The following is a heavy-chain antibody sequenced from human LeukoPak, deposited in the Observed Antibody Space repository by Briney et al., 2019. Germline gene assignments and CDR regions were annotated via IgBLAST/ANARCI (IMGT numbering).Heavy chain of an antibody. CDR3: ASSYYDFWRISRQGWFDP. J-gene: IGHJ5*02. CDR1: GFTFSSYG. D-gene: IGHD3-3*01. Sequence: PGGSLRLSCAASGFTFSSYGMHWVRQAPGKGLEWVAVISYDGSNKYYADSVKGRFTISRDNSKNTLYLQMNSLRAEDTAVYYCASSYYDFWRISRQGWFDPWGQGTLVTVSS. V-gene: IGHV3-30*03. CDR2: ISYDGSNK.